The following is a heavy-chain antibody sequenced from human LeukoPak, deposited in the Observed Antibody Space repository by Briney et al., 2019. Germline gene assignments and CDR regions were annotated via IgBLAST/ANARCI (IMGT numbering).Heavy chain of an antibody. Sequence: PGGSLRLSCAASGFTFSSYAMSWVRQAPGKGLEWVSVISGSGGSTYYADSVEGRFTISRDNSKNTLYLQMNSLRAEDTAVYYCAKRRDHDSTTLSMYFDYWGQGTLVTVSS. CDR2: ISGSGGST. D-gene: IGHD3-22*01. CDR3: AKRRDHDSTTLSMYFDY. V-gene: IGHV3-23*01. J-gene: IGHJ4*02. CDR1: GFTFSSYA.